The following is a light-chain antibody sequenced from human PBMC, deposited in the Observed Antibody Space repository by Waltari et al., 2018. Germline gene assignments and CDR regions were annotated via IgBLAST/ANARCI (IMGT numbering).Light chain of an antibody. CDR1: QGIRTY. CDR2: GAS. V-gene: IGKV1-9*01. CDR3: QQLNSYPALT. J-gene: IGKJ4*01. Sequence: IQLTQSPSSLSASVGDRVTISCRASQGIRTYVAWYQQKLGEAPKLLIYGASTLQSGVPLRFSGSGSGTDFTLTISSLQPEDFATYDCQQLNSYPALTFGGGTKLYIK.